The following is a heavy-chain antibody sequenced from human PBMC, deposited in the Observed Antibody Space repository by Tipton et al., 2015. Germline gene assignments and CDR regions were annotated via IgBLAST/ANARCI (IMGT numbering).Heavy chain of an antibody. J-gene: IGHJ4*02. V-gene: IGHV3-33*01. CDR2: IFYDGSEK. D-gene: IGHD3-3*01. CDR1: GFTFRTHA. Sequence: QVQLVQSGGGVVQPGESLLLSCAASGFTFRTHAMHWVRQAPGNGLAWVGFIFYDGSEKYYADFVKGRFTISRDNARNLVYLQIDSLRVEDTAVYFCARDPPRSGYYLDHWGQGTLVTVSS. CDR3: ARDPPRSGYYLDH.